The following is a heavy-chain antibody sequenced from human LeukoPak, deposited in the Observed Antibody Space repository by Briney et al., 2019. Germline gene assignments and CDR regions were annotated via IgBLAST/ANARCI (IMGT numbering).Heavy chain of an antibody. CDR2: IRGSGGST. CDR1: GFTFSSYA. Sequence: GGSLRLSCAASGFTFSSYAMSWVRQAPGKGLEWVSAIRGSGGSTYYADSVKGRFTISRDNSKNTLYLQMNSLRAEDTAVYYCAKGYYYDSSGYYCPFDYWGQGTLVTVSS. D-gene: IGHD3-22*01. J-gene: IGHJ4*02. V-gene: IGHV3-23*01. CDR3: AKGYYYDSSGYYCPFDY.